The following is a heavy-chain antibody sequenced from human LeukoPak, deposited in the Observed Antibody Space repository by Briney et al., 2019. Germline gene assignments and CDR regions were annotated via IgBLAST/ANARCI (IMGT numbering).Heavy chain of an antibody. Sequence: PGGSLRLSCVASGFTFSSYNMNWVRQAPGKGLEWVSYISSSSSTIYYADSVKGRFTISRDNAKNSLYLQMNSLRAEDTAVYYCARDGWLARGWELTIFGYWGQGTLVTVSS. D-gene: IGHD1-26*01. CDR3: ARDGWLARGWELTIFGY. CDR2: ISSSSSTI. J-gene: IGHJ4*02. CDR1: GFTFSSYN. V-gene: IGHV3-48*04.